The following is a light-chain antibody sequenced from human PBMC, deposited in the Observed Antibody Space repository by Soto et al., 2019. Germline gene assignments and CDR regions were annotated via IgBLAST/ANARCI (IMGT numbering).Light chain of an antibody. V-gene: IGKV3-20*01. Sequence: EIVLTQSPGTLSLSPGERATLSCRASQSVSSSYLAWYQQKPGQAPRLLIYGASSRATGIPDRFSGSGSGTDFTLTISRLEREDFAVYYCQQYGSFPLFGGGTKVEIK. J-gene: IGKJ4*01. CDR1: QSVSSSY. CDR2: GAS. CDR3: QQYGSFPL.